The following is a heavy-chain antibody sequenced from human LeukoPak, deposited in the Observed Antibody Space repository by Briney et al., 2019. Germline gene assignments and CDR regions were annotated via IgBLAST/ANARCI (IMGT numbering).Heavy chain of an antibody. V-gene: IGHV3-9*01. J-gene: IGHJ4*02. CDR3: ARVATTIFPYYFDY. D-gene: IGHD3-9*01. CDR2: ISWNSGSI. Sequence: SLRLSCAASGFTFDDYAMHWVRQAPGKGLEWVSGISWNSGSIAYADSVKGRFTISRDNAKNSLYLQMNSLRAEDTAVYYCARVATTIFPYYFDYWGRGTLVTVSS. CDR1: GFTFDDYA.